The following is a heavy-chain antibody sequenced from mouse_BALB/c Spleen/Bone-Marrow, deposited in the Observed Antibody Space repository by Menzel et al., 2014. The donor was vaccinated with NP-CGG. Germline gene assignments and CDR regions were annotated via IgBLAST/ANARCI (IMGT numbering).Heavy chain of an antibody. J-gene: IGHJ4*01. V-gene: IGHV1-61*01. CDR3: ARGHYSMDY. Sequence: QVQLQQSGAELVRPGASVKLSCKASGYSFITYWMNWLKQGPGEGLEWIGMIHPSDSETRLNQKFNDKATLTVDESSSIVYMQLSSPTSEDSAVYYCARGHYSMDYWGQGTSVIVSS. CDR2: IHPSDSET. CDR1: GYSFITYW.